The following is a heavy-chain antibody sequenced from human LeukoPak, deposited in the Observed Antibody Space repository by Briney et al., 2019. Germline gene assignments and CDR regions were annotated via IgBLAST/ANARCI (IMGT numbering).Heavy chain of an antibody. CDR1: GGSISSSSYH. CDR2: IYYSGST. J-gene: IGHJ4*02. D-gene: IGHD6-6*01. Sequence: PSETLSLTCTVSGGSISSSSYHWGWIRQPPGKGLEWIGSIYYSGSTYYNPSLKSRVTISVDTSKNQFSLKLSSVTAADTAVYYCARHGSSSLAYFDYWGQGTLVTVS. CDR3: ARHGSSSLAYFDY. V-gene: IGHV4-39*01.